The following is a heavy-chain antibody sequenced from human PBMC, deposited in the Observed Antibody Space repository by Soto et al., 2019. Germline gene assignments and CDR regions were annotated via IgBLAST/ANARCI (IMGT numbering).Heavy chain of an antibody. CDR2: ISSSGSTI. Sequence: GGSLRLSCAASGFTFSDYYMSWIRQAPGKGLEWVSYISSSGSTIYYADSVKGRFTISRDNAKNSLYLQMNSLRAEDTDVYYCARDRARWLRADAFDIWGQGALVTVSS. CDR3: ARDRARWLRADAFDI. V-gene: IGHV3-11*01. J-gene: IGHJ3*02. CDR1: GFTFSDYY. D-gene: IGHD5-12*01.